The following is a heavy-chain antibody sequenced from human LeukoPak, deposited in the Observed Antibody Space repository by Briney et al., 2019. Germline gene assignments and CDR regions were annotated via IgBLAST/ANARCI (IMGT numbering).Heavy chain of an antibody. V-gene: IGHV3-33*01. CDR2: IWYDGSNK. CDR3: ARDLLLGASYYYYGMDV. CDR1: GFTFSSYG. J-gene: IGHJ6*02. Sequence: GGSLRLSCAASGFTFSSYGMHWVRQAPGKGLEWVAVIWYDGSNKYYADSVKGRFTIFRDNSKNTLYLQMNSLRAEDTAVYYCARDLLLGASYYYYGMDVWGQGTTVTGSS. D-gene: IGHD3-10*01.